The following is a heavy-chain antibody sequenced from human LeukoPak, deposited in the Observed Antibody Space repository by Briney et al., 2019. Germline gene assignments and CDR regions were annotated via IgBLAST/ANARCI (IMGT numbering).Heavy chain of an antibody. D-gene: IGHD3-22*01. J-gene: IGHJ3*02. CDR3: ARTAGRITMIVVVTDAFDI. CDR2: ISDSGTT. CDR1: GGSISSGDYY. V-gene: IGHV4-30-4*01. Sequence: SQTLSLTCTVSGGSISSGDYYWSWIRQPPGKALEWIGDISDSGTTYYNPSLKSRVSISVDTSKNQFSLKLNSVTAADTAVYYCARTAGRITMIVVVTDAFDIWDQGTMVTVSS.